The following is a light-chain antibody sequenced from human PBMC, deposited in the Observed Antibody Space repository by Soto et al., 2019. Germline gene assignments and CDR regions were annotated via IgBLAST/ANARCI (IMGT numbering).Light chain of an antibody. CDR2: EAL. CDR3: QQRSNWPPSIT. CDR1: RSISTY. J-gene: IGKJ5*01. V-gene: IGKV3-11*01. Sequence: ETVLTQSPATLSLSPGERATLSCRAIRSISTYLAWYQQKPGQAPRLLIYEALNRATGIPARFSGSGSGTDFTLTISSLEPEDFAVYYGQQRSNWPPSITFGQGTRLEIK.